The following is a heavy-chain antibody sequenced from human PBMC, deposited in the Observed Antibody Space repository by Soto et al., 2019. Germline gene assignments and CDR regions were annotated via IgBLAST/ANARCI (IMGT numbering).Heavy chain of an antibody. Sequence: QVQLVQSGAEVKKPGASVKVSCKASGYSFTSYGISWVRQAPGQGLEWMGWISAYNGNKKYAQKLPGRVTMTTDTPTSTDYMELRSLRSDDTAVYYCARDLGQQLVDYWGQGTLVTVSS. CDR2: ISAYNGNK. CDR1: GYSFTSYG. D-gene: IGHD6-13*01. V-gene: IGHV1-18*01. J-gene: IGHJ4*02. CDR3: ARDLGQQLVDY.